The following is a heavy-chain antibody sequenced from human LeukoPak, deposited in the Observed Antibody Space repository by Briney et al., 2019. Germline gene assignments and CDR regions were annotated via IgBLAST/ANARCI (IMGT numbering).Heavy chain of an antibody. CDR1: GFTFSSYG. CDR2: ISGSGGST. V-gene: IGHV3-23*01. J-gene: IGHJ4*02. Sequence: LTGGSLRLSCAASGFTFSSYGMSWVRQAPGKGLEWVSAISGSGGSTYYADSVKGRFTISRDNSKNTLYLQMNSLRAEDTAVYYCAKEPTGYSLYYFDYWGQGTLVTVSS. CDR3: AKEPTGYSLYYFDY. D-gene: IGHD3-9*01.